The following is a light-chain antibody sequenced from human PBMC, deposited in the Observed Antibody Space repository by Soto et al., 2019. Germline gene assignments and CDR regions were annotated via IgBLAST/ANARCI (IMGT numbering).Light chain of an antibody. CDR1: QSISNN. CDR2: TAS. CDR3: QQSYSSPIT. Sequence: IQVTQSPSSLSASVVDVVTITCWTSQSISNNLNWYQQRPGKPPKLLIYTASSLQSGAPSRFSGSGSGTDFTLTISSLQPEDFAIYYCQQSYSSPITFGQGTRLEIK. J-gene: IGKJ5*01. V-gene: IGKV1-39*01.